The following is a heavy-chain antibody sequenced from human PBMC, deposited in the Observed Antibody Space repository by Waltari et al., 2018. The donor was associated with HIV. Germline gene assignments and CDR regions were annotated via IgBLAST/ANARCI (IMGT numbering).Heavy chain of an antibody. CDR2: ISWNSGSI. J-gene: IGHJ5*02. CDR3: AKDHMTTVTTGSWFDP. CDR1: GFTFDDYA. V-gene: IGHV3-9*01. D-gene: IGHD4-17*01. Sequence: EVQLVESGGGLVQPGRSLRLSCAASGFTFDDYAMHWVRQAPGKGLEWVSGISWNSGSIGYADSVKGRFTISRDNAKNSLYLQMNSLRAEDTALYYCAKDHMTTVTTGSWFDPWGQGTLVTVSS.